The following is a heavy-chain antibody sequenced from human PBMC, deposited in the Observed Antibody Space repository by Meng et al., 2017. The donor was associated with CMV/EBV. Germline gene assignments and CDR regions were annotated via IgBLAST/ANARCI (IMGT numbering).Heavy chain of an antibody. CDR2: TYYRSKWYN. CDR1: GDSVSSHSAA. D-gene: IGHD6-13*01. V-gene: IGHV6-1*01. Sequence: QTLSLTCAISGDSVSSHSAAWNWIRQSPSRGLEWLGRTYYRSKWYNDYAVSVKSRITINPDTSKNQFSLQLNSVTPEDTAVYYCAREEAAAGRTNYYYYGMDVWGQGTTVTVSS. CDR3: AREEAAAGRTNYYYYGMDV. J-gene: IGHJ6*02.